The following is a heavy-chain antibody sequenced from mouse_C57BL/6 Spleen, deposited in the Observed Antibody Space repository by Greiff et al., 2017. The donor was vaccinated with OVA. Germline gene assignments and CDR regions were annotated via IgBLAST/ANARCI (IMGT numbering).Heavy chain of an antibody. CDR1: GFTFSSYG. D-gene: IGHD1-1*01. Sequence: EVKVVESGGDLVKPGGSLKLSCAASGFTFSSYGMSWVRQTPDKRLEWVATISSGGSYTYYPDSVKGRFTISRDNAKNTLYLQMSSLKSEDTAMYYCARRYYGSSRYFDVWGTGTTVTVSS. J-gene: IGHJ1*03. CDR2: ISSGGSYT. V-gene: IGHV5-6*02. CDR3: ARRYYGSSRYFDV.